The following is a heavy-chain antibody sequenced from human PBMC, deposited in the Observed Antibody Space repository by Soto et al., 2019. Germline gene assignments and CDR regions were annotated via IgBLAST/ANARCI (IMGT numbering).Heavy chain of an antibody. Sequence: SETLSLTCTVSGGSISSGGYYWSWILQHPGKGLEWIGYIYYSGSTYYNPSLKSRVTISVDTSKNQFSLKLSSVTAADTAVYYCAREAETGVFDYWGQGTLVTVSS. D-gene: IGHD1-1*01. CDR2: IYYSGST. J-gene: IGHJ4*02. CDR3: AREAETGVFDY. V-gene: IGHV4-31*03. CDR1: GGSISSGGYY.